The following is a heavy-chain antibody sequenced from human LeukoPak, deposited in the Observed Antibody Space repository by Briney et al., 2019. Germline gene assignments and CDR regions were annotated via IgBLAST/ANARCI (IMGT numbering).Heavy chain of an antibody. CDR1: GFTFSSYA. V-gene: IGHV3-30*01. J-gene: IGHJ4*02. CDR3: ARDRDSSSLFDY. D-gene: IGHD6-6*01. Sequence: PGRSLRLSCAASGFTFSSYAMHWVRRAPGKGLEWVAVISYDGSNKYYADSVKGRFTISRDNSKNTLYLQMNSLRAEDTAVYYCARDRDSSSLFDYWAREPWSPSPQ. CDR2: ISYDGSNK.